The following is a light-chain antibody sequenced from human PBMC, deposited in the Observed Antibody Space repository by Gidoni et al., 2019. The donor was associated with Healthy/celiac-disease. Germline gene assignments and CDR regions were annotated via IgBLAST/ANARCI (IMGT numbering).Light chain of an antibody. J-gene: IGLJ3*02. V-gene: IGLV1-40*01. Sequence: QSVLTQPPSVSVAPGQRVTISCTGSSSNIGAGYDVHWYQQLPGTAPKLLISGNSNRPSGVPDRFSGSKSGTSASLAITGLQAEDEADYYCQSYDSSLSGYWVFGGGTKLTVL. CDR1: SSNIGAGYD. CDR3: QSYDSSLSGYWV. CDR2: GNS.